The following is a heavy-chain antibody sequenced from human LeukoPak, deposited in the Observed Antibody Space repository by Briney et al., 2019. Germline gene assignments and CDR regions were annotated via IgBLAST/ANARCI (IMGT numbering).Heavy chain of an antibody. V-gene: IGHV4-59*01. Sequence: SETLSPTSPVSGGSISSYYWNWNRQPPGKGLEWIGYIYYSGSTNYNPSLGSRVTISVDTSKNQFSLNLSSVACADTAVYYCARGGGSSSLNKFDYWGQGTLVTVSS. D-gene: IGHD6-6*01. J-gene: IGHJ4*02. CDR2: IYYSGST. CDR1: GGSISSYY. CDR3: ARGGGSSSLNKFDY.